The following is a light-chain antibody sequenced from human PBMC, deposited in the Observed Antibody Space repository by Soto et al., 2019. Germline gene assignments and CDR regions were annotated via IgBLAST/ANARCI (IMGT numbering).Light chain of an antibody. CDR3: QSYDNSLGGSYV. CDR2: TNN. CDR1: SSNIGAGYD. J-gene: IGLJ1*01. Sequence: QSVLTQPPSVSGAPGQRVSISCTGSSSNIGAGYDVHWYQQLPGTAPKLLIYTNNNRPSGVPGRFSGSKSGTSASLTIAGLQAEDEADYHCQSYDNSLGGSYVFGTGTKLTVL. V-gene: IGLV1-40*01.